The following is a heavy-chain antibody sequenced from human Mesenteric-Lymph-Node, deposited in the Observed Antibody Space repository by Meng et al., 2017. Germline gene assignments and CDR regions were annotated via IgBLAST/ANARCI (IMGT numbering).Heavy chain of an antibody. Sequence: QVHLKQWGAEFLKPSETLSLTCAVYGGSLSGYYCSRNRQPPGKGLEWMGEVYHNGVTKYSQSLRSRVVISIDKSKNQFSLNLRSVSEADTAMYYCARGGATPMIIKYWGPGTLVTVSS. CDR1: GGSLSGYY. V-gene: IGHV4-34*02. CDR3: ARGGATPMIIKY. J-gene: IGHJ4*01. CDR2: VYHNGVT. D-gene: IGHD3-10*01.